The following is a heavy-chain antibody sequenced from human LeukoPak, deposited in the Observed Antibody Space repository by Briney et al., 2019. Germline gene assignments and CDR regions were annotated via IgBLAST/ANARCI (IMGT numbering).Heavy chain of an antibody. CDR2: IIGSGGST. V-gene: IGHV3-23*01. CDR3: AKRPSYYYDLVAPYY. CDR1: GFTFSSYA. D-gene: IGHD3-22*01. Sequence: PGGPLRLSCAASGFTFSSYAMSWVRQAPGKGLEWVSAIIGSGGSTYYAASVKGRFTISRDNSKNTLYLQMNSLRAEDTAVYYCAKRPSYYYDLVAPYYWGQGTLVTVSS. J-gene: IGHJ4*02.